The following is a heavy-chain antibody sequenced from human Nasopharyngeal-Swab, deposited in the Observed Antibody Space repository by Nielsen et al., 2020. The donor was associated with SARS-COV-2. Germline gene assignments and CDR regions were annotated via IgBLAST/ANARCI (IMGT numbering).Heavy chain of an antibody. CDR3: ARESHYDFWSGYYPSKYYYYYMDV. V-gene: IGHV3-11*04. D-gene: IGHD3-3*01. Sequence: GGSLRLFCAASGFTFSDYYMSWIRQAPGKGLEWVSYISSSGSTIYYADSVKGRFTISRDNAKNSLYLQMNSLRAEDTAVYYCARESHYDFWSGYYPSKYYYYYMDVWGKGTTVTVS. CDR1: GFTFSDYY. CDR2: ISSSGSTI. J-gene: IGHJ6*03.